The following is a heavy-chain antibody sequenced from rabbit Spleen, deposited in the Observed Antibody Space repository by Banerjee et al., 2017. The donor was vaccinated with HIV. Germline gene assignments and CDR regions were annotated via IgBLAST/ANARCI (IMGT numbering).Heavy chain of an antibody. Sequence: QSLEESGGDLVKPGASLTLTCTASGVSFSSSSYMCWVRQAPGKGLEWIACIDTGSSGFTYSATWAKGRFIISKTSSTTVTLQMTSLTAADTATYFCARDTGSSFSSYGMDLWGPGTLVTVS. CDR3: ARDTGSSFSSYGMDL. CDR2: IDTGSSGFT. J-gene: IGHJ6*01. D-gene: IGHD8-1*01. CDR1: GVSFSSSSY. V-gene: IGHV1S40*01.